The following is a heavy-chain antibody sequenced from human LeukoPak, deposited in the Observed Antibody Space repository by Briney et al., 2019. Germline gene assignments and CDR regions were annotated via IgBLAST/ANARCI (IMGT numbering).Heavy chain of an antibody. J-gene: IGHJ4*02. CDR3: ARDWNKYYFDY. Sequence: SETLSLTCAVYGGSFSGYYWSWIRQPAGKGLEWIGRIYTSGSTNYNPSLKSRVTMSVDTSKNQFSLKLSSVTAADTAVYYCARDWNKYYFDYWGQGTLVTVSS. V-gene: IGHV4-4*07. CDR2: IYTSGST. D-gene: IGHD1/OR15-1a*01. CDR1: GGSFSGYY.